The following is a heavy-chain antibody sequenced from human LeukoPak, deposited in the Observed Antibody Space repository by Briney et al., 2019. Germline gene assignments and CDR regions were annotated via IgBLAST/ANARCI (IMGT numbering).Heavy chain of an antibody. CDR1: GYSFTSYW. Sequence: PGESLKISCKGSGYSFTSYWIGRVRQMPGKGLEWMGIIYPGDSDTRYSPSFQGQVTISADKSNSTAYLQWSSLKASDTAMYYCARLRPGIAVAGRGNDAFDIWGQGTMVTVSS. D-gene: IGHD6-19*01. CDR3: ARLRPGIAVAGRGNDAFDI. J-gene: IGHJ3*02. V-gene: IGHV5-51*01. CDR2: IYPGDSDT.